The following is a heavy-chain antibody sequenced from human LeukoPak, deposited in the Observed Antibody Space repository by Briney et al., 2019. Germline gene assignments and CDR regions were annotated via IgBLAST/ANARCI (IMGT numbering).Heavy chain of an antibody. CDR1: GFTFSSYA. J-gene: IGHJ4*02. V-gene: IGHV3-23*01. Sequence: GGSLRLSCAASGFTFSSYAMSWVRQAPGKGLEWVSAISGSGGSTYYADSVKGRFTISRDNSKNTLYLQMNSLRAEDTAVYYCAKDGTVLWFGELGGYFDCWGQGTLVTVSS. CDR3: AKDGTVLWFGELGGYFDC. D-gene: IGHD3-10*01. CDR2: ISGSGGST.